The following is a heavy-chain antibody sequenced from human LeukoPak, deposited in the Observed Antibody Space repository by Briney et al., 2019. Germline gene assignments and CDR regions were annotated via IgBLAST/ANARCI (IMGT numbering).Heavy chain of an antibody. CDR1: GGSISRYY. CDR2: IYSSGNT. CDR3: ARRYTASPGERFDY. D-gene: IGHD2-2*02. J-gene: IGHJ4*02. Sequence: SETLSLTCTVSGGSISRYYWTWIRQPPGKGLEWIGYIYSSGNTNYNPSLNSRVTISLDTSKNQFSLMLRSLTAADTAVYYCARRYTASPGERFDYWGQGTLVTVSS. V-gene: IGHV4-59*08.